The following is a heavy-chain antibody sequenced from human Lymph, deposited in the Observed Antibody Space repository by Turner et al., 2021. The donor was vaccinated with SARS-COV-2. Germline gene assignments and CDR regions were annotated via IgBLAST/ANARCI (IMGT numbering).Heavy chain of an antibody. D-gene: IGHD6-19*01. Sequence: QVQLQQWGAGLLNPSETLSLTFAVDGGSFSDYYWSWIRQPPGKGLEWMGEVNHSGSTNYNPSLKSRVTISVDTSKNQFSLKLNSVTAADTAVYYCARVVIAVAGTYPIQVYYYYGMDVWGQGTTVTVSS. J-gene: IGHJ6*02. CDR1: GGSFSDYY. V-gene: IGHV4-34*01. CDR2: VNHSGST. CDR3: ARVVIAVAGTYPIQVYYYYGMDV.